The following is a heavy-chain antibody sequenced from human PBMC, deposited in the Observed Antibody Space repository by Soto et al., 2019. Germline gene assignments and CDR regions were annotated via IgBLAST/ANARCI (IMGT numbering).Heavy chain of an antibody. CDR1: GYSFANYC. Sequence: PGESLKISCKGSGYSFANYCIAWVRQMPGKGLEWMGIFYSGDSDTRYSPSFQGQVVISGDKSINTAYLQWTSLKASDTAMYYCARGSSSFYDYWGQGTLVTVSS. V-gene: IGHV5-51*01. D-gene: IGHD1-26*01. J-gene: IGHJ4*02. CDR2: FYSGDSDT. CDR3: ARGSSSFYDY.